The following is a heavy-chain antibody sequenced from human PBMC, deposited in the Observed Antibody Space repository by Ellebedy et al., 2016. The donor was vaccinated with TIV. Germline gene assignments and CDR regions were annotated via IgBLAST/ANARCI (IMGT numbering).Heavy chain of an antibody. CDR1: GGSIDAFF. V-gene: IGHV4-59*01. CDR3: AREGLRTYEDVAGGGRSLDV. Sequence: MPSETLSLTCTVSGGSIDAFFWSWVRQLPGKGLEWIGSISYRGSANYNPSLTGRVSLSVDTSKHQFSLKMSFVTAADGAVYYCAREGLRTYEDVAGGGRSLDVWGQGTTVTVSS. J-gene: IGHJ6*02. CDR2: ISYRGSA. D-gene: IGHD3-22*01.